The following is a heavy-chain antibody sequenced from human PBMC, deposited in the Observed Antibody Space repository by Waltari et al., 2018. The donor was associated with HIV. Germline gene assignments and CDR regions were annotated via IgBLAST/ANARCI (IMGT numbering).Heavy chain of an antibody. V-gene: IGHV4-39*01. CDR2: VYYSGTT. D-gene: IGHD3-10*01. CDR1: GGSVSSSSYY. Sequence: QLQLQESGPGLVKPSETLSLTCTVSGGSVSSSSYYWGWIRQPPGKGLEWIGSVYYSGTTYYTPSLESRVTISVDTSKNQFSLKLNSVTAADTAVYYCVRHITWFGEGGSVPWGQGTLVTVSS. CDR3: VRHITWFGEGGSVP. J-gene: IGHJ5*02.